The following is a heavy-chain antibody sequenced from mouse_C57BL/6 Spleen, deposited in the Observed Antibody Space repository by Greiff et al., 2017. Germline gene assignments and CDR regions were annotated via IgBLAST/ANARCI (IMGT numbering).Heavy chain of an antibody. CDR1: GYAFTNYL. CDR3: AREGDSSGYEGGAMDY. Sequence: QVQLKESGAELVRPGTSVKVSCKASGYAFTNYLIEWVKQRPGQGLEWIGVINPGSGGTNYNEKFKGKATLTADKSSSTAYMQLSSLTSEDPAVYFCAREGDSSGYEGGAMDYWGQGTSVTVSS. V-gene: IGHV1-54*01. J-gene: IGHJ4*01. D-gene: IGHD3-2*02. CDR2: INPGSGGT.